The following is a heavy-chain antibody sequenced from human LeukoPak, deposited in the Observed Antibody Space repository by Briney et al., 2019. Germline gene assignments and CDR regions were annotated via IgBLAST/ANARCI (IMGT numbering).Heavy chain of an antibody. CDR1: GITFSNYD. D-gene: IGHD5-12*01. V-gene: IGHV3-13*01. CDR2: IGKAGDT. Sequence: GGSLRLSCTASGITFSNYDMHWARQVPGEGLEWVSGIGKAGDTHYPGSVKGRFTISRENGRNSLYLQMNSLRAGDTAVYYCARDPSGHGSDVWGQGTTVTVSS. J-gene: IGHJ6*02. CDR3: ARDPSGHGSDV.